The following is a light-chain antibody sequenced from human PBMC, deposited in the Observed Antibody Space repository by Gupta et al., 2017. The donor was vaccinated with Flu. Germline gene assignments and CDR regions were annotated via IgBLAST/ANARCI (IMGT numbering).Light chain of an antibody. V-gene: IGLV10-54*02. Sequence: QAGLTQPPSVSKGLRQTATLTCTGNSNIVGNQGAAWLQQHQGHPPKLLSYRNNNRPSGISERFSASRSGNTAPLNITGLQPEDEADYYCSALDSSLSGVFGGGTKLTVL. CDR2: RNN. CDR1: SNIVGNQG. CDR3: SALDSSLSGV. J-gene: IGLJ3*02.